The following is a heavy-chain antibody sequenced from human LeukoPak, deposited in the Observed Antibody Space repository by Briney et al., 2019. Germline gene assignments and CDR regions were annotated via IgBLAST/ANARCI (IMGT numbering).Heavy chain of an antibody. Sequence: QSGGSLRLSCAASGLAFSGYLMNWVRQAPGKGLEWVSAISGGGGSTYYADSVKGRFTISRDNSKNTLYLQMNSLRAEDTAVYYCAKDFRTVSWGQGTLVTVSS. V-gene: IGHV3-23*01. D-gene: IGHD4-17*01. CDR2: ISGGGGST. CDR1: GLAFSGYL. CDR3: AKDFRTVS. J-gene: IGHJ4*02.